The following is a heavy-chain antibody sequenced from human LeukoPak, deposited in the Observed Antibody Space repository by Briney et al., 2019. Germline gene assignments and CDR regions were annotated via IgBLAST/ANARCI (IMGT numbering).Heavy chain of an antibody. CDR1: GFTFISYS. Sequence: GGSLRLSCAASGFTFISYSMNWVRQAPGRGLEWVSSISSSSSYIYYADSVKGRFTISRDNAKNSLYLQMNSLRAEDTAFYYYARGYCSSTSCYIDSSRQGTLVTVSS. D-gene: IGHD2-2*01. CDR3: ARGYCSSTSCYIDS. CDR2: ISSSSSYI. V-gene: IGHV3-21*01. J-gene: IGHJ4*02.